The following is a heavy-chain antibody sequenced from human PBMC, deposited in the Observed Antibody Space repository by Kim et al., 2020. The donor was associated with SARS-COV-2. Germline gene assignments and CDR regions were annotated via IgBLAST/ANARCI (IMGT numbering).Heavy chain of an antibody. J-gene: IGHJ4*02. V-gene: IGHV3-33*06. CDR2: IWYDGSNK. Sequence: GGSLRLSCAASGFTFSSYAMHWVRQAPGKGLEWVAVIWYDGSNKYYADSVKGRFTISRDNSKNTLYLQMNSLRAEDTAVYYCAKPALDTAMVYYFDYWGQGTLVTVSS. CDR3: AKPALDTAMVYYFDY. CDR1: GFTFSSYA. D-gene: IGHD5-18*01.